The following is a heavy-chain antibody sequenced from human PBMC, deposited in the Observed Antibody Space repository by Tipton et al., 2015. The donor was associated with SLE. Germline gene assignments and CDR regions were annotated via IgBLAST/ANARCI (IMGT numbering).Heavy chain of an antibody. V-gene: IGHV3-9*01. CDR3: ARVQQYYDSSGYYDY. J-gene: IGHJ4*02. CDR2: ISWNSGSI. CDR1: GFTFDDYA. D-gene: IGHD3-22*01. Sequence: SLRLSCAASGFTFDDYAMHWVRQAPGKGLEWVSGISWNSGSIGYADSVKGRFTISRDNAKNSLYLQMNSLRAEDTALYYCARVQQYYDSSGYYDYWGQGTLVTVSS.